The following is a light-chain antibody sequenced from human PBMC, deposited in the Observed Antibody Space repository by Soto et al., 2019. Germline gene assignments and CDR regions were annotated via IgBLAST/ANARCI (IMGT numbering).Light chain of an antibody. CDR3: SSYTRSTTLVV. V-gene: IGLV2-14*01. J-gene: IGLJ2*01. CDR1: SSDVGGYNY. CDR2: EVS. Sequence: QSALTQPASVSGSPGQSITISCTGTSSDVGGYNYVSWYRQHPGKAPKLMIYEVSNRPSGVSDRFSGSKSDNTASLTISGLQAEDEADYYCSSYTRSTTLVVFGGGTKVTVL.